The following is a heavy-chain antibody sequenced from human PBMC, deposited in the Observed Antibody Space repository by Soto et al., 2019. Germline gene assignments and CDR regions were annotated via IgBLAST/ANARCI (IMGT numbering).Heavy chain of an antibody. Sequence: EVQLLESGGGLVQPGGSLRLSCAASGLTLSNHAMTWVRQAPGKGLEWVSTVSENGAVTYYADSVKGRFTISRDNSRNTLYLQANNLRGVDTAVYYCVPGSSGTRGEDSWGPGALVTVSS. J-gene: IGHJ4*02. CDR1: GLTLSNHA. CDR3: VPGSSGTRGEDS. V-gene: IGHV3-23*01. D-gene: IGHD1-1*01. CDR2: VSENGAVT.